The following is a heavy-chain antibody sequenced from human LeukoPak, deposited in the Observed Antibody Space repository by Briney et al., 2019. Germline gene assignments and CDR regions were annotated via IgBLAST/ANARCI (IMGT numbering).Heavy chain of an antibody. J-gene: IGHJ5*02. CDR2: IYYSGST. Sequence: SETLSLTCAVSGASISTYYWSWFRQPPGKGLEWIGYIYYSGSTNYNPSLENRVTISVDTSKKQFSLKLSSVTAADTAVYYCARLKYSSSRRFDPWGQGTLVTVSS. V-gene: IGHV4-59*08. CDR1: GASISTYY. D-gene: IGHD6-6*01. CDR3: ARLKYSSSRRFDP.